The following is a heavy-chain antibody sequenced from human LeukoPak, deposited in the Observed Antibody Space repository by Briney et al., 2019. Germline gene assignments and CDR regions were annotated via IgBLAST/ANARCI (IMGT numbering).Heavy chain of an antibody. Sequence: GGSLRLSCAASGFTFSSYSMNWVRQAPGKGLEWVSYISSSSSTIYYADSVKGRFTISRDNAKNSLYLQMNSPRAEDTAVYYCAREFGYGVPDAFDIWGQGTMVTVSS. V-gene: IGHV3-48*01. CDR1: GFTFSSYS. CDR3: AREFGYGVPDAFDI. J-gene: IGHJ3*02. CDR2: ISSSSSTI. D-gene: IGHD4-17*01.